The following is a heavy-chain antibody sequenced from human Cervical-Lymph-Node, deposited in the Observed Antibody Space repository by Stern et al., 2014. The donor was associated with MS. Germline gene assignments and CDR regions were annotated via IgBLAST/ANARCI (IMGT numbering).Heavy chain of an antibody. D-gene: IGHD4-17*01. J-gene: IGHJ4*02. V-gene: IGHV1-46*01. Sequence: QVQLVQSGAEVKKPGASGKGSCKASGYTFTSYYMHWVRQDPGKGLEWMGIINASGGSTRYAQKFQGRVTMTRDTSSSTVYMELSSLRSEDTAVYYCARVGGYGDSLDYWGQGTLVTVSS. CDR3: ARVGGYGDSLDY. CDR2: INASGGST. CDR1: GYTFTSYY.